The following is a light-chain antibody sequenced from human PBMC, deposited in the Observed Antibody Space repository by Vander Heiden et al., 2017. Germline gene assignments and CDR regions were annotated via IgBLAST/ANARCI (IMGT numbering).Light chain of an antibody. CDR3: QQYNSSPEFT. J-gene: IGKJ3*01. CDR1: QSISSW. CDR2: KAS. Sequence: DIQMTQSPSTLSASVGDRVTITCRASQSISSWLAWYQQKPGKAPKLLIYKASSLESGVPSRFSGSGSGTEFTLTISSLQPDDFATYYCQQYNSSPEFTFGSGTKVDIK. V-gene: IGKV1-5*03.